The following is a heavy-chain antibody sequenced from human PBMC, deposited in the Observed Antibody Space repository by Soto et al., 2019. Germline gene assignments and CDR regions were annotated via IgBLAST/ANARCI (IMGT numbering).Heavy chain of an antibody. Sequence: SETLSLTCTVSGGSISISSDYWGWVRQPPGKGLEWIGSIYYSGSTYYNPSLKSRVTISVDTSQNQFSLTLSSVPAADTAVYYCARHLTGQSYSRGNTTSYYYYYGMDFWRPGTTVTVSS. V-gene: IGHV4-39*01. CDR1: GGSISISSDY. D-gene: IGHD6-19*01. J-gene: IGHJ6*02. CDR2: IYYSGST. CDR3: ARHLTGQSYSRGNTTSYYYYYGMDF.